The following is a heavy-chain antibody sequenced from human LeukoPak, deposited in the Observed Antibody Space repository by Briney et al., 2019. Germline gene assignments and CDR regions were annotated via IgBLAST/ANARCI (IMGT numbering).Heavy chain of an antibody. Sequence: SETLSLTCTVSVDFISGYYRSWIRQSRRKALEWIGYIYYTGITAYNPSLGSRVTISVDRSNNQFSLRLTSVTAADTAVYYCARLHSSRAEEFDPWGQGTLVTVSS. CDR1: VDFISGYY. J-gene: IGHJ5*02. CDR3: ARLHSSRAEEFDP. CDR2: IYYTGIT. V-gene: IGHV4-59*01.